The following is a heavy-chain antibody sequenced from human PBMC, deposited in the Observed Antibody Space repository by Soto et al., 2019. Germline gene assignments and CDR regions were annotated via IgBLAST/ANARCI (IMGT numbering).Heavy chain of an antibody. J-gene: IGHJ6*02. Sequence: ESGGGLVQSGGSLRLSCAASGFTFSNYNMNWVRQAPGKGLEWVSYISSSSSTIYYADSVEGRFTISRDNAKNSLYLQMNSLRDEDTAVYFCARADYPNYYYYGMDVWGQGTTVTVSS. D-gene: IGHD4-17*01. V-gene: IGHV3-48*02. CDR2: ISSSSSTI. CDR3: ARADYPNYYYYGMDV. CDR1: GFTFSNYN.